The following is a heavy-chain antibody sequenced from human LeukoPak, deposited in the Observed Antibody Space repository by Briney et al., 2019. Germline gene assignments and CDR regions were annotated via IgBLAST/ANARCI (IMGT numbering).Heavy chain of an antibody. CDR3: ARDRIVGATSFDY. D-gene: IGHD1-26*01. Sequence: GGSLRLSCAASGFTFSSYAMSWVRQAPGKGLEWVSAITSDGSSYYADSVKGRFTISRDNSKNTLYLQMNSLRAEDTAVYYCARDRIVGATSFDYWGQGTLVTVSS. J-gene: IGHJ4*02. CDR1: GFTFSSYA. V-gene: IGHV3-23*01. CDR2: ITSDGSS.